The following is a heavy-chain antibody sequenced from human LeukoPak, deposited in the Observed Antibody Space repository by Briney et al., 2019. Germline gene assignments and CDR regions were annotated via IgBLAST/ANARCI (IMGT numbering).Heavy chain of an antibody. D-gene: IGHD3-9*01. CDR2: ISSSSSST. CDR3: ARDGPNYDIDY. J-gene: IGHJ4*02. Sequence: GGSLRLSCAASGFSFSDYYMSWIRQAPGKGLEWISYISSSSSSTNYEDSVKGRLTISRDNAKNSLYLHMNDLRAEDTAIYYCARDGPNYDIDYWGQGTLVTVCS. CDR1: GFSFSDYY. V-gene: IGHV3-11*05.